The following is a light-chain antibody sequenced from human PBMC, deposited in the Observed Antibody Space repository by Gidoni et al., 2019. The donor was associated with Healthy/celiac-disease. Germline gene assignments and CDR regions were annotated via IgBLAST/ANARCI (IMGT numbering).Light chain of an antibody. CDR2: GAS. V-gene: IGKV3-15*01. CDR1: QSVSRN. Sequence: EIVMTQLPATLSVSPGERATLSCRASQSVSRNLAWYQQKPGQAPRLLLYGASTRATGIPARFSGSGSGTEFTLTISSLQSEDFAVYYCQQYDNWPGTFGQGTKVEIK. CDR3: QQYDNWPGT. J-gene: IGKJ1*01.